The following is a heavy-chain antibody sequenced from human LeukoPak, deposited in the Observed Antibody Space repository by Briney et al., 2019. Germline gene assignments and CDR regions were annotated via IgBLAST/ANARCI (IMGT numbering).Heavy chain of an antibody. J-gene: IGHJ4*02. Sequence: SETLSLTCAVYGGSLSGYYWSWIRQPPGKGLEWIGEINYSGSTNYNPSLKSRVTISVDTSKNQFSLKLRSMTAADTAVYYCARGPPILNFYDSGSYYNYWGQGTLVTVSS. CDR1: GGSLSGYY. CDR2: INYSGST. CDR3: ARGPPILNFYDSGSYYNY. V-gene: IGHV4-34*01. D-gene: IGHD3-10*01.